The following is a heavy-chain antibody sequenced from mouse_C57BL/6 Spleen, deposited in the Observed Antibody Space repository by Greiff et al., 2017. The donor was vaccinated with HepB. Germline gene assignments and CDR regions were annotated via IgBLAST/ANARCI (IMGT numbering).Heavy chain of an antibody. V-gene: IGHV5-17*01. J-gene: IGHJ4*01. CDR1: GFTFSDYG. Sequence: EVQRVESGGGLVKPGGSLKLSCAASGFTFSDYGMHWVRQAPEKGLEWVAYISSGSSTIYYADTVKGRFTISRDNAKNTLFLQMTSLRSEDTAMYYCARNDYYGSSLYAMDYWGQGTSVTVSS. CDR3: ARNDYYGSSLYAMDY. CDR2: ISSGSSTI. D-gene: IGHD1-1*01.